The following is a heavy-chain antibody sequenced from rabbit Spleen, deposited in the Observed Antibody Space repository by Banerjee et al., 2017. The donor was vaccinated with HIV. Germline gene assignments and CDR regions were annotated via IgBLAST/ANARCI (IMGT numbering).Heavy chain of an antibody. V-gene: IGHV1S45*01. J-gene: IGHJ4*01. CDR3: ARGTNSHGDGYGL. CDR2: INIVTGKS. Sequence: EQLEESGGGLVKPEGSLTLTCKASGVSLNDKDVMCWVRQAPGKGLEWIACINIVTGKSVYASWAKGRFTMSRTSSTTVTLQMTSLTAADTATYFCARGTNSHGDGYGLWGPGTLVTV. CDR1: GVSLNDKDV. D-gene: IGHD6-1*01.